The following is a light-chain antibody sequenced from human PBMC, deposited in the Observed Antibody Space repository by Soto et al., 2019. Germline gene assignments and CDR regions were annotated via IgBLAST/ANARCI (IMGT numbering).Light chain of an antibody. CDR2: DVS. CDR1: SSDVGVYNY. J-gene: IGLJ1*01. CDR3: SSYTSSSSYV. Sequence: QSALPQPASVSGSPGQSITISCTGTSSDVGVYNYVSWFQQHPGKAPKLMVYDVSNRPSGVSNRFSGSKSGNTASLTISGLQAEDEADYYCSSYTSSSSYVFGTGTKVTVL. V-gene: IGLV2-14*03.